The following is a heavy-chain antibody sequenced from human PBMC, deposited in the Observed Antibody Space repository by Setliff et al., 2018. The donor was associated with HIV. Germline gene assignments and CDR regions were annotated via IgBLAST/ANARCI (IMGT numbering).Heavy chain of an antibody. D-gene: IGHD4-17*01. CDR3: AREIYGGNSRPFDY. V-gene: IGHV4-34*01. J-gene: IGHJ4*02. CDR2: INHSGST. Sequence: TLSLTCAVYGGSFSGYYWSWIRQPPGKGLEWIGEINHSGSTNYNPSLKSRVTISVDTSKNQFSLKLSSVTAADTAVYYCAREIYGGNSRPFDYWGQGTQVTVSS. CDR1: GGSFSGYY.